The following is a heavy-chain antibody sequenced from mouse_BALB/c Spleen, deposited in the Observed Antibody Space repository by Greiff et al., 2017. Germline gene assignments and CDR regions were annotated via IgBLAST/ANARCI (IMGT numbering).Heavy chain of an antibody. J-gene: IGHJ2*01. D-gene: IGHD1-1*01. V-gene: IGHV5-6-5*01. CDR3: ARASGSSLDY. CDR2: ISSGGST. Sequence: EVMLVESGGGLVKPGGSLKLSCAASGFTFSSYAMSWVRQTPEKRLEWVASISSGGSTYYPDSVKGRFTISRDNARNILYLQMSSLRSEDTAMYYCARASGSSLDYWGQGTTLTVSS. CDR1: GFTFSSYA.